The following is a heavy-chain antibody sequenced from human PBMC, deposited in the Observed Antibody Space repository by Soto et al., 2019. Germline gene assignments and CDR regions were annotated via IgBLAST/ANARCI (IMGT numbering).Heavy chain of an antibody. CDR1: AYTFTSYH. V-gene: IGHV1-46*01. CDR2: INPSGGST. J-gene: IGHJ6*02. CDR3: ARDRITMVLGGMDV. Sequence: ALLRVSCISSAYTFTSYHMHCVREAPRQGLEWMGIINPSGGSTSYAQKFQGRVTMTRDTSTSTVYMELSSLRSEDTAVYYCARDRITMVLGGMDVWGQGTTVTVSS. D-gene: IGHD3-10*01.